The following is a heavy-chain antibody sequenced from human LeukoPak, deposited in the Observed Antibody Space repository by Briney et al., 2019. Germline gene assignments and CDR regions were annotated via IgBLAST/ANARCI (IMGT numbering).Heavy chain of an antibody. V-gene: IGHV3-30*04. D-gene: IGHD3-9*01. CDR1: GFTFSSYA. CDR3: AKEGGYFDWPFTFDY. Sequence: PGGSLRLSCAASGFTFSSYAMHWVRQAPGKGLEWVAVISYDGSNKYYADSVKGRFTVSRDNSKNTLYLQMNSLRAEDTAVYYCAKEGGYFDWPFTFDYWGQGTLVTVSS. CDR2: ISYDGSNK. J-gene: IGHJ4*02.